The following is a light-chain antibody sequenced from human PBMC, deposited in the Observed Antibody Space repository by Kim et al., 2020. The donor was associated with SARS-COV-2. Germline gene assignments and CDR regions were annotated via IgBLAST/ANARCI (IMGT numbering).Light chain of an antibody. Sequence: SASPGETATLSCRARRSITSNLAWYQQKPGQAPRLLICGASIRSTGIPARFSGSGSGTEFTLTISTLQSEGVAVYDCQQYDDWWTFVQGSKVDIK. J-gene: IGKJ1*01. CDR1: RSITSN. V-gene: IGKV3-15*01. CDR2: GAS. CDR3: QQYDDWWT.